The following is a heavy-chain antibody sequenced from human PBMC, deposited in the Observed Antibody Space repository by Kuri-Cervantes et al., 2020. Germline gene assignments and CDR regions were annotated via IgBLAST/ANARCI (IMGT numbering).Heavy chain of an antibody. CDR3: TRDHGDYEIDS. V-gene: IGHV4-39*07. CDR1: GGSISSSSYY. D-gene: IGHD4-17*01. J-gene: IGHJ5*01. CDR2: IYYSGST. Sequence: SETLSLTCTVSGGSISSSSYYWGWIRQPPGKGLEWIGSIYYSGSTYYNPSRKSRVTISADTSKNQFSLKLTSVTDADTAVYYCTRDHGDYEIDSWGQGTLVTVSS.